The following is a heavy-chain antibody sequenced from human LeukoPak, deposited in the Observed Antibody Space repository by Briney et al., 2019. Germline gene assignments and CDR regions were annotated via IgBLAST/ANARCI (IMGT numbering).Heavy chain of an antibody. Sequence: GRSLRLSCAASGFTFSSYGMHWVRQAPGKGLEWVAVISYDGSNKYYADSVKGRFTISRDNSKNTLYLQMNSLRAEDTAVYYCATTNVGATDFDYWGQGTLVTVSS. V-gene: IGHV3-30*03. D-gene: IGHD1-26*01. CDR3: ATTNVGATDFDY. CDR2: ISYDGSNK. J-gene: IGHJ4*02. CDR1: GFTFSSYG.